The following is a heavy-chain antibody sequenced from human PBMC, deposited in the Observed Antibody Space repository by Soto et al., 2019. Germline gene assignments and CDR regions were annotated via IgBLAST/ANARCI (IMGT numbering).Heavy chain of an antibody. Sequence: QVQLVQSGAEVRKPGSSVKVSCKTSGGSFSTHAFSWVRQAPGQGLEWMGGIIPVYGTAYYAQNLQGRVTITADESTTSVYMELSSLRSEDTAVYYCAGVMHDFSHYGSFDYWGQGTVVTVSS. J-gene: IGHJ4*02. CDR3: AGVMHDFSHYGSFDY. V-gene: IGHV1-69*01. D-gene: IGHD4-4*01. CDR2: IIPVYGTA. CDR1: GGSFSTHA.